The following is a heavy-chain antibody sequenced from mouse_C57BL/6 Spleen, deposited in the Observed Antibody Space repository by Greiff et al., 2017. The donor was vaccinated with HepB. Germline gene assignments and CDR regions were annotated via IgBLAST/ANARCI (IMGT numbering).Heavy chain of an antibody. Sequence: QVQLQQPGAELVRPGSSVKLSCKASGYTFTSYWMHWVKQRPIQGLEWIGNIDPSDSETHYNQKFKDKATLTVDKSSSTAYMQLSSLTSEDSAVYYCARGRGYGRYFDVWGTGTTVTVSS. CDR1: GYTFTSYW. V-gene: IGHV1-52*01. D-gene: IGHD1-1*02. CDR3: ARGRGYGRYFDV. J-gene: IGHJ1*03. CDR2: IDPSDSET.